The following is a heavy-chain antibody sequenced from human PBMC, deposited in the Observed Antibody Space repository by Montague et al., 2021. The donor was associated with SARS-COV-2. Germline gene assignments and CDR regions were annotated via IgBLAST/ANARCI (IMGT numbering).Heavy chain of an antibody. D-gene: IGHD4/OR15-4a*01. V-gene: IGHV4-4*02. J-gene: IGHJ4*02. CDR1: GGSISSSNW. CDR2: IHYSGST. CDR3: AGGGYGGWTGYYFDY. Sequence: SETLSLTCAVSGGSISSSNWWSRVRQPPGRGLWWSGEIHYSGSTNYNPSHKSRVIIAVNRSKNYFSLRLSSVTAADTVMYYCAGGGYGGWTGYYFDYWGRGTLVTVSS.